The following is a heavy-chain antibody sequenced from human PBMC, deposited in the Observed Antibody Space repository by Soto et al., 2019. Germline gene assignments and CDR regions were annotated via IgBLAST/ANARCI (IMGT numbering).Heavy chain of an antibody. V-gene: IGHV3-30*18. CDR2: VSFDGVNE. CDR3: AKSKSGVGPHPLQSFFDY. J-gene: IGHJ4*02. Sequence: QGQLVESEGGLVQPGGSLRLSCAASGFIFSSYGMHWVRQAPGKGLEWVAVVSFDGVNEAYADSVKGRFTVSRDNSRNTVSLQMNSLRPEDTAVYYCAKSKSGVGPHPLQSFFDYWGQGALVAVAS. CDR1: GFIFSSYG. D-gene: IGHD1-26*01.